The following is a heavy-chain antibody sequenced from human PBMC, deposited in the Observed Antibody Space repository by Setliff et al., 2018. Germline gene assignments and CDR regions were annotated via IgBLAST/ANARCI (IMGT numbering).Heavy chain of an antibody. D-gene: IGHD3-16*01. CDR1: GFTFRSYA. Sequence: PGGSLRLSCAASGFTFRSYAMSWVRQAPGKGLEWVSSISTSSTYIYYADSVKGRFTISRDNAKNSLYLQMNSLRAEDTAVYYCARDGGEYWGQGTLVTVSS. CDR2: ISTSSTYI. V-gene: IGHV3-21*01. J-gene: IGHJ4*02. CDR3: ARDGGEY.